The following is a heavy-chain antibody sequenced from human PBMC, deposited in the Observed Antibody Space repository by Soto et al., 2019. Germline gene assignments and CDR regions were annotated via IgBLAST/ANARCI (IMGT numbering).Heavy chain of an antibody. CDR2: IIPILGIA. CDR3: ARADVSGSPAGIDY. V-gene: IGHV1-69*02. D-gene: IGHD5-12*01. Sequence: SVKVSCKASGYNFTSYTISWVRQAPGQGLEWMGRIIPILGIANYAQKFQGRVTITADKSTSTAYMELSSLRSEDTAVYYCARADVSGSPAGIDYWGQGTLVTVSS. CDR1: GYNFTSYT. J-gene: IGHJ4*02.